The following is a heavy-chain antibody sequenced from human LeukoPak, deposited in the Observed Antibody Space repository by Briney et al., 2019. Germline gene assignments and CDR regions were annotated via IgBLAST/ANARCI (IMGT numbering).Heavy chain of an antibody. CDR2: FDPEDGGT. Sequence: ASVKVSCKVSGYTLTELSMHWVRQAPGKGLEWMGGFDPEDGGTIYAQKFQGRVTMTEDTSTDTAYMELSSLRSEDTAVYYCATSAPIIVVVPRGNWFDPWGQGTLVTVSS. J-gene: IGHJ5*02. V-gene: IGHV1-24*01. D-gene: IGHD2-2*01. CDR1: GYTLTELS. CDR3: ATSAPIIVVVPRGNWFDP.